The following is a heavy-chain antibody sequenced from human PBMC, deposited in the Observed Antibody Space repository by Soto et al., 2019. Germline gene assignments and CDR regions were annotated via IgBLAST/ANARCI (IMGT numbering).Heavy chain of an antibody. CDR3: ARPYDFGWGSYYHRPFDF. J-gene: IGHJ4*02. CDR1: GGSISSGDYY. Sequence: PSETLSLTCTVSGGSISSGDYYWSWIRQPPGKSLEWIGYIYYSGSTYYNPSLKSRVTISVDTSKNQFSLKLSAVTAADTAVYYGARPYDFGWGSYYHRPFDFWGQGTMVPV. V-gene: IGHV4-30-4*01. D-gene: IGHD3-10*01. CDR2: IYYSGST.